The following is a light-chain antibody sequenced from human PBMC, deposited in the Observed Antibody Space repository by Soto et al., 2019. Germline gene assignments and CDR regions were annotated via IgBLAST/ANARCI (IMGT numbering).Light chain of an antibody. V-gene: IGLV2-14*03. Sequence: QSALTQPASVSGSPGQSITISCTGTSGDVGGYNYVSWYQQHPGKAPKLMIYDVSNRPSGVSNRFSGSKSGNTASLSISGLQAEDEADYYCSSYTSSITLVFGGGTKVTVL. CDR2: DVS. CDR3: SSYTSSITLV. CDR1: SGDVGGYNY. J-gene: IGLJ2*01.